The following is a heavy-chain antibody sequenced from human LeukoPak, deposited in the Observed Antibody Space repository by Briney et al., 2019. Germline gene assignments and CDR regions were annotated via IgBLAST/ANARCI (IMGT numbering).Heavy chain of an antibody. CDR1: GFTFSRYG. V-gene: IGHV3-48*03. J-gene: IGHJ6*04. Sequence: GGSLRLSCAASGFTFSRYGMSWVRQAPGKGLEWGSYISSSGSTIYYADSVKGRFTISRDNAKNSLYLQMNSLRAEDTAVYYCAELGITMIGGVWGKGTTVTISS. D-gene: IGHD3-10*02. CDR3: AELGITMIGGV. CDR2: ISSSGSTI.